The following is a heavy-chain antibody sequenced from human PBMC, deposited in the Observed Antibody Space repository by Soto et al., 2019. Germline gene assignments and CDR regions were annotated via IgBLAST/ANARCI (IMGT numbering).Heavy chain of an antibody. J-gene: IGHJ4*02. V-gene: IGHV3-48*03. CDR3: ARENSVQAWLHHFDH. D-gene: IGHD5-18*01. Sequence: PGGSLRLSCEASGFSFSSFAMNWVRQAPGRGLEWVSYISDDGASIYYADSLKGRSTISRDNVKNSLSLQMNNLRAEDTAVYYCARENSVQAWLHHFDHWGLGTLVTVSS. CDR1: GFSFSSFA. CDR2: ISDDGASI.